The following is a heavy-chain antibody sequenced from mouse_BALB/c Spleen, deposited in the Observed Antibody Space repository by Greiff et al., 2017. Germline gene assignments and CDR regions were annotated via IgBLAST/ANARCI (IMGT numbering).Heavy chain of an antibody. Sequence: DVKLVESGGGLVQPGGSRKLSCAASGFTFSSFGMHWVRQAPEKGLEWVAYISSGSSTIYYADTVKGRFTFSRDNPKNTLFLQMTSLRSEDTAMYYCARSRDLYYFDYWGQGTTLTVSS. CDR2: ISSGSSTI. CDR1: GFTFSSFG. V-gene: IGHV5-17*02. CDR3: ARSRDLYYFDY. J-gene: IGHJ2*01.